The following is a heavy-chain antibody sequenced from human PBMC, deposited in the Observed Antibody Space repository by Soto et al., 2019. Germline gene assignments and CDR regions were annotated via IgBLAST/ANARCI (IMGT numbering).Heavy chain of an antibody. J-gene: IGHJ5*02. Sequence: QVHLVQSGAEVTKAGSSVKVSCKASGGTFSSHAFSWVRQAPGQGLEWVGGIIPIFETANYGQEFQGRVPISPDESTNTLILELNNLPSDDTAIYFCAIGDRSSWIGNPWGPGTQVTVS. CDR2: IIPIFETA. CDR3: AIGDRSSWIGNP. V-gene: IGHV1-69*01. CDR1: GGTFSSHA. D-gene: IGHD6-6*01.